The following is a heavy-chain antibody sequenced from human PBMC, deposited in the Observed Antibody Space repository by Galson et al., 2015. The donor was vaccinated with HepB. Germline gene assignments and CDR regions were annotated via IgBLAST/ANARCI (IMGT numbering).Heavy chain of an antibody. J-gene: IGHJ6*03. CDR2: IYSGGST. CDR3: ARAVEGLPPFYYYYYMDV. Sequence: SLRLSCAASGFTVSSNYMSWVRQAPGKGLEWVSVIYSGGSTYYADSVKGRFTISRHNSKNTLYLQMNSLRAADTAVYYCARAVEGLPPFYYYYYMDVWGKGTTVTVSS. V-gene: IGHV3-53*01. CDR1: GFTVSSNY.